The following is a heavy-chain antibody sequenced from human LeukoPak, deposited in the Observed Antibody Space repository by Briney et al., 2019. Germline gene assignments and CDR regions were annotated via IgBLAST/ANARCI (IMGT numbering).Heavy chain of an antibody. J-gene: IGHJ4*02. CDR2: ISGSGGST. D-gene: IGHD2-2*01. Sequence: GGSLRLSCAASGFTFSSYAMSWVRQAPGKGLEWVSAISGSGGSTYYADSVKGRFTISRDNSKNTLYLQMNSLRAEDTAVYYCAKDLTPYDIVVVPAALDYWGQGTLVTVSS. CDR1: GFTFSSYA. CDR3: AKDLTPYDIVVVPAALDY. V-gene: IGHV3-23*01.